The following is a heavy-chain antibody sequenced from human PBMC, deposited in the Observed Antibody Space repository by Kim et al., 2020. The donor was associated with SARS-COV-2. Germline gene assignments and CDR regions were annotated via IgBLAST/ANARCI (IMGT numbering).Heavy chain of an antibody. D-gene: IGHD6-19*01. J-gene: IGHJ4*02. CDR3: ARAVAGIGNFDY. Sequence: NDYARSGKSRITSNPDTSKNQFSLQLSSMTPEDTAVYYCARAVAGIGNFDYWGQGTLVKVSS. V-gene: IGHV6-1*01. CDR2: N.